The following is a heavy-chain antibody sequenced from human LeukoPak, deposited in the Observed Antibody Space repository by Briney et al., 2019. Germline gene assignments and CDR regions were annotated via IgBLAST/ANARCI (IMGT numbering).Heavy chain of an antibody. CDR1: GGTFSSYA. D-gene: IGHD4-11*01. CDR3: ARTPNYSNYWFDP. V-gene: IGHV1-69*13. CDR2: IIPIFGTA. J-gene: IGHJ5*02. Sequence: SVKVSCNASGGTFSSYAISWVRQAPGQGLEWMGGIIPIFGTANYAQKFQGRVTITADESTSTAYMELSSLRSEDTAVYYCARTPNYSNYWFDPWGQGTLVTVSS.